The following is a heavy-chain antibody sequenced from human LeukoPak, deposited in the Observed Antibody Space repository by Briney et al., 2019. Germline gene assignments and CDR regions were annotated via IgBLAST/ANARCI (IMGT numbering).Heavy chain of an antibody. CDR3: ATSDPGAAEYFQH. V-gene: IGHV5-51*01. CDR1: GNSFTRYW. Sequence: GESLKISCKGSGNSFTRYWIGWVRQMPGKGLEWMGIIYPDDSDTRYSPSFQGQVTISADKSISTAYLQWSSLKASDTAMYYCATSDPGAAEYFQHWGQGTLVTVSS. J-gene: IGHJ1*01. CDR2: IYPDDSDT.